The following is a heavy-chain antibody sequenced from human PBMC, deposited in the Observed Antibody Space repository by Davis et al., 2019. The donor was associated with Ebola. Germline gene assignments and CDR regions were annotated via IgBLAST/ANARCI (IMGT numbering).Heavy chain of an antibody. J-gene: IGHJ3*01. V-gene: IGHV2-5*02. CDR2: IYWDDDK. CDR1: GGSISSSSYY. Sequence: TLSLTCTVSGGSISSSSYYWGWIRQPPGKALEWLTLIYWDDDKRYSPSLKNRLTITKDTSKNQVVLIMTNMDPVDTATYYCAHSPYGDRRVGAFDVWGQGTFVTVSS. D-gene: IGHD4-17*01. CDR3: AHSPYGDRRVGAFDV.